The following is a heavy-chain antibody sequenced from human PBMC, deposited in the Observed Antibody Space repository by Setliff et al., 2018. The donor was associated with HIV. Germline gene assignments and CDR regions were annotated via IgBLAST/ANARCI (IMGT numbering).Heavy chain of an antibody. V-gene: IGHV1-8*02. Sequence: ASVKVSCKPSGYTFTNYDINWVRQAAGQGLEWMGWMNPDSRNTGYAQRFEGSVTMTWDTSISTAYMELNNVKFEDTAVYYCARVVDRDYDFWSAYEYWGQGTMVTVSS. CDR3: ARVVDRDYDFWSAYEY. J-gene: IGHJ4*02. CDR2: MNPDSRNT. D-gene: IGHD3-3*01. CDR1: GYTFTNYD.